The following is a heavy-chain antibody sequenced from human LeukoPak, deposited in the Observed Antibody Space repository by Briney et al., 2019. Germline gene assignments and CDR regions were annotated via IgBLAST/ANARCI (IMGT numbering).Heavy chain of an antibody. CDR2: IIPIFGTA. CDR3: ARGISCYDSSGYPSPHYYYMDV. V-gene: IGHV1-69*05. Sequence: SVKVSCKASGGTFSSYAISWVRQAPGQGLEWMGGIIPIFGTANYAQKFQGRVTITTDESTSTAYMELSSLRSEDTAVYYCARGISCYDSSGYPSPHYYYMDVWGKGTTVTVSS. J-gene: IGHJ6*03. D-gene: IGHD3-22*01. CDR1: GGTFSSYA.